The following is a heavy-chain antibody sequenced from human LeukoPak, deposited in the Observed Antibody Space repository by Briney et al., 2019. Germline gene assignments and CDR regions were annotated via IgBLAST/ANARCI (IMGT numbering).Heavy chain of an antibody. CDR2: IYYSGST. D-gene: IGHD3-16*01. J-gene: IGHJ4*02. Sequence: SQTLSLTCTVSGGSISSGGYYWGWIRQHPGKGLEWIGYIYYSGSTYYNPSLKSRVTISVDTSKNQFSLKLSSVTAADTAVYYCARGPYDYVWGSYYFDYWGQGTLVTVSS. CDR1: GGSISSGGYY. CDR3: ARGPYDYVWGSYYFDY. V-gene: IGHV4-31*03.